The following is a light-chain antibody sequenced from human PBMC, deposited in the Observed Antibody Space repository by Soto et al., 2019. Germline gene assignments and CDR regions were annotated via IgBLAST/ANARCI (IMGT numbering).Light chain of an antibody. Sequence: QSVLTQPPSASGAPGQRVTISCTGSNSNIGAGYDVHWYQQLPGAAPRLLIYGNTNRPSGVPDRFSASKSDTSASLAISGLQAEDEADYYCQSYDVSLNDNHVIFGEGTKLTVL. J-gene: IGLJ2*01. CDR1: NSNIGAGYD. CDR2: GNT. CDR3: QSYDVSLNDNHVI. V-gene: IGLV1-40*01.